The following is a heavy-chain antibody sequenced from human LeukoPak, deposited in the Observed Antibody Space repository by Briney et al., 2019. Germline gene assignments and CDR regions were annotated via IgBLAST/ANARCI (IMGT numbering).Heavy chain of an antibody. Sequence: GASVTVSCTASGYTFTGYYMHWVRQAPGQGLEWMGWINPNSGGTNYAQKFQGRVTMTRDTSISTAYMELSRLRSDDTAVYYCARGAAPWIPYYFDYWGQGTLVTVSS. D-gene: IGHD5-12*01. CDR2: INPNSGGT. CDR3: ARGAAPWIPYYFDY. J-gene: IGHJ4*02. V-gene: IGHV1-2*02. CDR1: GYTFTGYY.